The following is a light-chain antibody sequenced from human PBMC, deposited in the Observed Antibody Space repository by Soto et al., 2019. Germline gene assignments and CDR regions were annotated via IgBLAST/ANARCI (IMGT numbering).Light chain of an antibody. CDR3: TSWTTSTTMI. J-gene: IGLJ2*01. V-gene: IGLV2-14*03. Sequence: QSVLTQHASVSGSPGQSITISCTGTSSDSGAYNFVSWYQQHPGKAPKLMLYDVNIRPSGVSNRFSGSKSGNTASLTISGLQAEDEADYYCTSWTTSTTMIFGGGTKLTVL. CDR2: DVN. CDR1: SSDSGAYNF.